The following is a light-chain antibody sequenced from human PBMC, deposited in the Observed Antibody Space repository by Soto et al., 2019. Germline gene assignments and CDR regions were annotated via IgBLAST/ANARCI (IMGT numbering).Light chain of an antibody. V-gene: IGLV1-47*01. CDR2: RNN. Sequence: QSVLTQPPSASGTPGQTVTISCSGSNSNIGSNYVCWYQQLPGTAPKLLIYRNNHRPSGVPDRFSGSKSGTSASLAIRGLRSEDEADYYCSTWDDSLPGIVVFGGGTKLTVL. CDR1: NSNIGSNY. J-gene: IGLJ2*01. CDR3: STWDDSLPGIVV.